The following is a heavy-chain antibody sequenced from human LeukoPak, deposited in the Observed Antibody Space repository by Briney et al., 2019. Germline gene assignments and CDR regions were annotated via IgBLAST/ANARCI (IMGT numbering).Heavy chain of an antibody. CDR1: GYTFTSYD. V-gene: IGHV1-3*01. J-gene: IGHJ3*01. D-gene: IGHD4-23*01. CDR3: ARDAVVGTGIAFDV. CDR2: IIVGNGNT. Sequence: GASVKVSCKASGYTFTSYDMYWVRQAPGQRLEWMGWIIVGNGNTKYSQKFQGRVIITTDTSASTVYMELSSLRSEDMAVYYCARDAVVGTGIAFDVWGQGTMVTVSS.